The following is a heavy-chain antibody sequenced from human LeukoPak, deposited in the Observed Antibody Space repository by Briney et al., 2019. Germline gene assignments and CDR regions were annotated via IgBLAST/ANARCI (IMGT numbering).Heavy chain of an antibody. J-gene: IGHJ5*02. V-gene: IGHV3-48*03. CDR3: ARGDPHADL. Sequence: GGSLRLSCAASGFDLNTYEMNWVRQAPGKGLEWIADITISGHAKNYADSVKGRFTISRDNAGTSLYLQMNSLRVEDTGVYYCARGDPHADLWGQGTLVTVSS. CDR2: ITISGHAK. CDR1: GFDLNTYE.